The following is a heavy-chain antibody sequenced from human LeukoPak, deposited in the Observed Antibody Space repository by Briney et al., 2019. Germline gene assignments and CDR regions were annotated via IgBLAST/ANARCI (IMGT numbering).Heavy chain of an antibody. J-gene: IGHJ4*02. CDR1: GFDFNYYD. Sequence: GGSLRLSCVASGFDFNYYDMNWVRQAPGKGLEWVSSISSKGIYIDSADSTKGRFTISRDNANNSVFLQMSSLRPEDTAVYYCARRGGLSSGRGFDHWGQGTLVTVSS. V-gene: IGHV3-21*01. CDR3: ARRGGLSSGRGFDH. D-gene: IGHD3-16*01. CDR2: ISSKGIYI.